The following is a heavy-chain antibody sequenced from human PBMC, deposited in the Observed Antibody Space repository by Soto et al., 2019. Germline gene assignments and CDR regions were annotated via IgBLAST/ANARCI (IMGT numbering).Heavy chain of an antibody. J-gene: IGHJ5*02. CDR2: IYHSGST. Sequence: SETLSLSCAVSGGSISSSNWWCWVRQPPGKGLEWIGEIYHSGSTNYNPSLKSRVTISVDKSKNQFSLKLSSVTAADTAVYYCARGYYDILTGYYSGSWGLDPSGPGTLVTVYS. CDR3: ARGYYDILTGYYSGSWGLDP. V-gene: IGHV4-4*02. CDR1: GGSISSSNW. D-gene: IGHD3-9*01.